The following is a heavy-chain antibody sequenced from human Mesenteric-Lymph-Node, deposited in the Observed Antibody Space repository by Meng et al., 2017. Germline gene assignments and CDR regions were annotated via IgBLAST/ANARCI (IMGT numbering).Heavy chain of an antibody. Sequence: QVQLQESGPGLVKPSQPLSLTCTVSGGSISSGGHSWSCIRQHPGKGLEWIAYIYYSGSTYYNPSLKSRVILSVDTSKNQFSLKLSSVTAADTAVYYCARVDSSGYFLDYWGQGTLVTVSS. CDR2: IYYSGST. D-gene: IGHD3-22*01. CDR3: ARVDSSGYFLDY. V-gene: IGHV4-31*03. CDR1: GGSISSGGHS. J-gene: IGHJ4*01.